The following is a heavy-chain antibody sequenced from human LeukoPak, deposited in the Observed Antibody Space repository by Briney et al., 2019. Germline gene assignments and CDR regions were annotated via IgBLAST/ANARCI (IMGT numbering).Heavy chain of an antibody. V-gene: IGHV3-66*01. CDR3: ASKLTSVY. CDR1: GFTVTRNY. CDR2: IYSGGTT. Sequence: GGSLRLSRVVSGFTVTRNYMSWVRQAPGKGLEGVSDIYSGGTTNYADSVKGRLTVYRDNSKNTLYLQMNSLRAEDTAVYYCASKLTSVYWGQGTLVTVSS. J-gene: IGHJ4*02. D-gene: IGHD4-17*01.